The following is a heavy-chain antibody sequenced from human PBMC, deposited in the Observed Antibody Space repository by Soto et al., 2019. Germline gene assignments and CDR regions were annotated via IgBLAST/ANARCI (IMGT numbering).Heavy chain of an antibody. Sequence: EVQLVESGGGLVKPGGSLRLSCAASGFTFSSYSMNWVRQAPGKGLEWVSSISSSSSYIYYADSVKGRFTISRDNAKNSLYLQMNSLRAEDTAVYYCASTPREYSGYDLGYWGQGTLVTVSS. J-gene: IGHJ4*02. CDR1: GFTFSSYS. CDR3: ASTPREYSGYDLGY. CDR2: ISSSSSYI. D-gene: IGHD5-12*01. V-gene: IGHV3-21*01.